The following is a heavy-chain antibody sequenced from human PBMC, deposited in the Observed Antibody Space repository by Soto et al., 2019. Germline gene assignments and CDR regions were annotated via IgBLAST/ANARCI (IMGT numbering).Heavy chain of an antibody. J-gene: IGHJ1*01. CDR1: GFTFSSYA. V-gene: IGHV3-23*01. CDR2: ISGSGDST. Sequence: EVQLLESGGGLVQPGGSLRLSCAASGFTFSSYAMSWVRQAPGKGLEWVSGISGSGDSTYYADSVKGRLPISRDNSKNPLYLQLNSLRSEDTAVYYCANGVPGIAVAGTGYFQHWGQGTLVTVSS. CDR3: ANGVPGIAVAGTGYFQH. D-gene: IGHD6-19*01.